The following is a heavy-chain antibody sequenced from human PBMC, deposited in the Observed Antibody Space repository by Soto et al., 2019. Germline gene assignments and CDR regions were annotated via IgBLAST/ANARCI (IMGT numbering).Heavy chain of an antibody. D-gene: IGHD7-27*01. CDR1: GASISSNY. CDR2: VYYTGSP. V-gene: IGHV4-59*01. J-gene: IGHJ4*02. Sequence: QVQLQESGPGLVKPSETLSLTCTVSGASISSNYWSWVRQAPGKGPEWIGSVYYTGSPSYKPSLSRRLIISVETSMKPFALILSSVTAADTAIYYCARGRLGIFDSWGQGTLVSV. CDR3: ARGRLGIFDS.